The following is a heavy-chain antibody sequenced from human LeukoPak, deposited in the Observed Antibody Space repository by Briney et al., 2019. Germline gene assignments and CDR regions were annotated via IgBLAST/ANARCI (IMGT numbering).Heavy chain of an antibody. J-gene: IGHJ4*02. V-gene: IGHV3-30*09. CDR1: GFTFNHYA. CDR3: ARGGPGLRGYFDY. CDR2: ISYDGGDK. Sequence: GGPLRLSCAASGFTFNHYAMHWVRQAPGKGLEWVAVISYDGGDKYYADSVKGRFAISRDNSKNTLYLHMNSLRAEATAVYYCARGGPGLRGYFDYWGQGTLVSVSS. D-gene: IGHD4-17*01.